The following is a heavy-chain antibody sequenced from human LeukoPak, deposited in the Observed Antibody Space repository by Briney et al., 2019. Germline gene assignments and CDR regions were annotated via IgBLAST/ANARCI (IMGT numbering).Heavy chain of an antibody. CDR2: INPNTGAT. CDR3: ARAAFYYDSSGHSPDFDY. V-gene: IGHV1-2*02. Sequence: ASVKVSCKASGYTFTDYYLHWVRQAPGHGLEWMGWINPNTGATDYAQNFQGRVAMTRDMSISTAYMDLSRLRSDDTAVYYCARAAFYYDSSGHSPDFDYWGQGTLVTVSS. D-gene: IGHD3-22*01. CDR1: GYTFTDYY. J-gene: IGHJ4*02.